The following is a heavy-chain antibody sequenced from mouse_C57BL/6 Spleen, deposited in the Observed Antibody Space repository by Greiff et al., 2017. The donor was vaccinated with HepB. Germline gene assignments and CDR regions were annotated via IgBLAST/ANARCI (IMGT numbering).Heavy chain of an antibody. Sequence: EVKVVESEGGLVQPGSSMKLSCTASGFTFSDYYMAWVRQVPEKGLEWVANINYDGSSTYYLDSLKSRFIISRDNAKNILYLQMSSLKSEDTATYYCARDLLQGYFDVWGTGTTVTVSS. CDR3: ARDLLQGYFDV. D-gene: IGHD6-1*01. CDR2: INYDGSST. V-gene: IGHV5-16*01. CDR1: GFTFSDYY. J-gene: IGHJ1*03.